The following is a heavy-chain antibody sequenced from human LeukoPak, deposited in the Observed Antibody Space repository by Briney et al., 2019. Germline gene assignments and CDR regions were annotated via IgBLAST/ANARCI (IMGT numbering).Heavy chain of an antibody. V-gene: IGHV3-30*18. Sequence: AGGSLRLSCAASEFTFSTYVMHWVRQAPGKGLEWVAFISYDGSNRYSADSVKGRFTISRDNSKNTLYLQMNSLRAEDTAVYYCAKDLRYNFDYWGQGTQVTVSS. CDR3: AKDLRYNFDY. D-gene: IGHD4-17*01. J-gene: IGHJ4*02. CDR2: ISYDGSNR. CDR1: EFTFSTYV.